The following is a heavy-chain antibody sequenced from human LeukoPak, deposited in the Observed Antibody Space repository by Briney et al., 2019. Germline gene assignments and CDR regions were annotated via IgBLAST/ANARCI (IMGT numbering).Heavy chain of an antibody. D-gene: IGHD5-18*01. CDR2: INPSGSST. J-gene: IGHJ6*03. CDR3: ARDGEVAYSYGYYYYYMDV. V-gene: IGHV1-46*01. CDR1: GYTFTTYY. Sequence: ASVKVSCKASGYTFTTYYMHWNRLAPAQGLGWMGIINPSGSSTSYAQKFQGRVTMTRDTSTSTVYMEMSSLRSEDTAVYYCARDGEVAYSYGYYYYYMDVWGKGTTVTVSS.